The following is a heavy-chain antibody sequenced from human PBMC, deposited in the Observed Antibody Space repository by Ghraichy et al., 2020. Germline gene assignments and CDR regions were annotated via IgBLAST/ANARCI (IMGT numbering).Heavy chain of an antibody. CDR2: IYYTGST. D-gene: IGHD3-16*01. CDR1: GGSFSGSY. CDR3: ARMTTYTTKWSDRLDP. Sequence: SQTLSLTCSVSGGSFSGSYWSWIRQPPGKGLEWIGYIYYTGSTNHNPSLKNRVTMSLDTSKTQVYLALTSVTPADTAVYYCARMTTYTTKWSDRLDPWGQGTLVTVSS. V-gene: IGHV4-59*01. J-gene: IGHJ5*02.